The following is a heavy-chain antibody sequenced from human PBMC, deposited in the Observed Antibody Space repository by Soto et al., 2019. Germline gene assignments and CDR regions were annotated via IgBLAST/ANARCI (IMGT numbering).Heavy chain of an antibody. Sequence: QVQLVQSGAEVKKPGASVKVSCKASGHTFTSYGISWVRQAPGQGLEWMGWISAYNGNTNYAQKLQGRVTMTTDTSTSTAYIELRSLRSDDTAVYYCARGYCSGGSCYHFDYWGQGTLVTVSS. CDR3: ARGYCSGGSCYHFDY. J-gene: IGHJ4*02. D-gene: IGHD2-15*01. V-gene: IGHV1-18*01. CDR2: ISAYNGNT. CDR1: GHTFTSYG.